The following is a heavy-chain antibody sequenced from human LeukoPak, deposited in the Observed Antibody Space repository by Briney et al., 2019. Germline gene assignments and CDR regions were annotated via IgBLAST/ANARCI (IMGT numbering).Heavy chain of an antibody. CDR3: ARESTRYSGSYSEELDY. CDR2: IIPIFGTA. Sequence: AASVKVSCKASGYTFTSYAISWVRQAPGQGLEWMGGIIPIFGTANYAQKFQGRVTITTDESTSTAYMELSSLRSEDTAVYYCARESTRYSGSYSEELDYWGQGTLVTVSS. V-gene: IGHV1-69*05. D-gene: IGHD1-26*01. CDR1: GYTFTSYA. J-gene: IGHJ4*02.